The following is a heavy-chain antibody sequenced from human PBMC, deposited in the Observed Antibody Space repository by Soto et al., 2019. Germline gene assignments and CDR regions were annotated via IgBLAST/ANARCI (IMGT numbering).Heavy chain of an antibody. D-gene: IGHD6-13*01. Sequence: QVQLVQSGAEVKKPGSSVKVSCKASGGTFSSYTISWVRQAPEQGLEWMGRIIPILGIANYAQKFQGRVTITADKSTSTAYMELSSLRSEDTAVYYCARGSIAAAGASEFDYWGQGTLVTVSS. V-gene: IGHV1-69*02. CDR3: ARGSIAAAGASEFDY. CDR2: IIPILGIA. J-gene: IGHJ4*02. CDR1: GGTFSSYT.